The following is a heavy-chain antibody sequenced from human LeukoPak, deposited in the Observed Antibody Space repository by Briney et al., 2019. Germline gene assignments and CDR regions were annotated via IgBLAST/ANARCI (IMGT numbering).Heavy chain of an antibody. D-gene: IGHD4-17*01. CDR2: IIPIFGTA. CDR3: ARNPNDYGDLYFDY. V-gene: IGHV1-69*05. J-gene: IGHJ4*02. CDR1: GGTFSSYA. Sequence: ASVKVSCKASGGTFSSYAISWVRQAPGQGLEWMGGIIPIFGTANYAQKFQGRVTITTDESTSTAYMELSSLRSEDTAVYYCARNPNDYGDLYFDYWGQGTLVTVSS.